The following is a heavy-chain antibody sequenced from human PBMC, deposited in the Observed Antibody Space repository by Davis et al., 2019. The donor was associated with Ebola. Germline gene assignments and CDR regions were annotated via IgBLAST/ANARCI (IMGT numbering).Heavy chain of an antibody. CDR2: ISSSSSTI. J-gene: IGHJ6*02. CDR1: GFTFSSYW. Sequence: PGGSLRLSCAASGFTFSSYWMSWVRQAPGKGLEWVSYISSSSSTIYYADSVKGRFTISRDNAKNSLYLQMNSLRDEDTAVYYCARDYPGGPGVGYYYGMDVWGQGTTVTVSS. V-gene: IGHV3-48*02. CDR3: ARDYPGGPGVGYYYGMDV. D-gene: IGHD2-15*01.